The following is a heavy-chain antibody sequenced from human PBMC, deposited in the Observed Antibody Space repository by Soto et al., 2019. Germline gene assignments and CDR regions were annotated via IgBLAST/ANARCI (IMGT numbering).Heavy chain of an antibody. V-gene: IGHV3-48*01. CDR1: GFTFSDFS. Sequence: PGGSLRHSYAAPGFTFSDFSMHWVRLAPGKGLEWVSFISFTGNTISYADSVKGRFTISRDNAKNSLYLQMNSLRADDTAVCFCARDVSDYCSSTSCYDIIWHWFDPWGQGTLVTVSS. D-gene: IGHD2-2*01. J-gene: IGHJ5*02. CDR3: ARDVSDYCSSTSCYDIIWHWFDP. CDR2: ISFTGNTI.